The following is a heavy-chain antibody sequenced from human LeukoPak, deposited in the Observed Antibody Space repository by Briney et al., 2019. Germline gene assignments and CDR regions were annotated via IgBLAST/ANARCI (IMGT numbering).Heavy chain of an antibody. D-gene: IGHD5-18*01. V-gene: IGHV3-33*01. CDR2: MWYDGSNK. J-gene: IGHJ4*02. CDR3: ARDNQQLWLDY. CDR1: GFTFSSYG. Sequence: GGSLRLSCAASGFTFSSYGMHWVRQAPGKGLEWVAVMWYDGSNKYYADSVKGRFTISRDNSKNTLYLQMNSLRAEDTAVYYCARDNQQLWLDYWGQGTLVTVSS.